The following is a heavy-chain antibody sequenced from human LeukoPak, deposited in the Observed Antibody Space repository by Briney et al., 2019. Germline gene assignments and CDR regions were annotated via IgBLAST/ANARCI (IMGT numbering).Heavy chain of an antibody. D-gene: IGHD2-15*01. CDR1: GYTFTDGY. CDR2: INPRDGGT. J-gene: IGHJ4*02. CDR3: AREGNGLLSKDLDY. V-gene: IGHV1-2*02. Sequence: GASEMVSCKGSGYTFTDGYLHWVRQAPGQGLEWGGYINPRDGGTSSPQNFRGRVTMTTDASSSTASMELSRLTSDDTAIYYCAREGNGLLSKDLDYWGQGTLVTVSS.